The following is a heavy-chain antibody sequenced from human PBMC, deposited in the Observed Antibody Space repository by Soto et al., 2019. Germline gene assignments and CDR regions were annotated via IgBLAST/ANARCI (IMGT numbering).Heavy chain of an antibody. J-gene: IGHJ4*02. D-gene: IGHD3-10*01. V-gene: IGHV4-34*01. CDR1: GGSFSGYY. CDR3: ARALTNPRLRWFGY. CDR2: INHSGST. Sequence: SETLSLTCAVYGGSFSGYYWSWIRQPPGKGLEWIGEINHSGSTNYNPSLKSRVTISVDTSKNQFSLKLSSVTAADTAVYYCARALTNPRLRWFGYWGQGTLVTVS.